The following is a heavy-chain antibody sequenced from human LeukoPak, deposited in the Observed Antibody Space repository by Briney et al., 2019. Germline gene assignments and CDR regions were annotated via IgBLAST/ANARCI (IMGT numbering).Heavy chain of an antibody. J-gene: IGHJ5*02. CDR3: ARVSTTGTTWWFDP. D-gene: IGHD1-1*01. CDR1: GYTFSRYA. Sequence: ASVKVSCKASGYTFSRYALHWVRQAPGQSLEWMGWINAGNGNTEYSQKFQGRVTITWDTSASTAYMELSSLRSEDTAVYYCARVSTTGTTWWFDPWGQGTLVTVSS. V-gene: IGHV1-3*01. CDR2: INAGNGNT.